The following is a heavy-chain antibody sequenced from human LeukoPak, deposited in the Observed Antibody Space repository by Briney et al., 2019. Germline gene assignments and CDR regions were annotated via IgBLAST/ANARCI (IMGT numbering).Heavy chain of an antibody. V-gene: IGHV4-61*02. D-gene: IGHD3-10*01. Sequence: SETLSLTCTVSGGSISGGSYYGSWIRQPAGRGLEWIGRIYTSGSTNYNPSLKSRVTILVDTSKNQFSLKLSSVAAAETAVYYWASPFGWLPRWGQGTLVTVSS. CDR3: ASPFGWLPR. J-gene: IGHJ4*02. CDR2: IYTSGST. CDR1: GGSISGGSYY.